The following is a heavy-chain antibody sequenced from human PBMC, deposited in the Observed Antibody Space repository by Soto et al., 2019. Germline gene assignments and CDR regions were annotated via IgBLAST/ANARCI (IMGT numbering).Heavy chain of an antibody. CDR3: ARGPGIAAASDY. J-gene: IGHJ4*02. Sequence: QVQLVQSGAEVKKPGASVKVSCKASGYTFTSYGFSWVRQAPGQGLEWMGWISAYNGNTNYAQKFQGRVTMTTETSTSTAYMDLRSLRYDDTAVYYCARGPGIAAASDYWGQGTLVTVSS. CDR2: ISAYNGNT. V-gene: IGHV1-18*04. CDR1: GYTFTSYG. D-gene: IGHD6-13*01.